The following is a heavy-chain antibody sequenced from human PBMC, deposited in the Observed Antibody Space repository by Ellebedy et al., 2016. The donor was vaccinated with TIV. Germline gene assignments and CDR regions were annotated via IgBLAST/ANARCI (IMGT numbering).Heavy chain of an antibody. Sequence: ASVKVSCKASGYTFTKYGISWVRQAPGQGLDWMGIINPTSGDSIYPQKVQGRVTMTRDTSTSTVYMELRSLRSENTAVYYCARGYNYYYDSSGYYYSHWGQGTLVTVSS. CDR3: ARGYNYYYDSSGYYYSH. J-gene: IGHJ4*02. CDR1: GYTFTKYG. D-gene: IGHD3-22*01. CDR2: INPTSGDS. V-gene: IGHV1-46*01.